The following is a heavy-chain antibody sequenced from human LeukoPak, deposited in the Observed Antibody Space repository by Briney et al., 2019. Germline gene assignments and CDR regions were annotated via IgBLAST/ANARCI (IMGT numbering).Heavy chain of an antibody. CDR1: GGSIGTSY. Sequence: SETLSLTCTVSGGSIGTSYWSWIRQTPGKGLEWIGYIYYNGRTNSNSSLKSRVTTSVDTSKNQFSLKLSSVTAADTAVYYCARGAGYYDILTGYIRGYFFDYWGQGILVTVSS. CDR3: ARGAGYYDILTGYIRGYFFDY. D-gene: IGHD3-9*01. CDR2: IYYNGRT. V-gene: IGHV4-59*01. J-gene: IGHJ4*02.